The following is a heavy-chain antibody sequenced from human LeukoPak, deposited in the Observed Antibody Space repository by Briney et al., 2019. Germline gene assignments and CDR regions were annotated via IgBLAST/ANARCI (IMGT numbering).Heavy chain of an antibody. CDR3: ARVLRYFTDVGAFDI. V-gene: IGHV3-11*04. J-gene: IGHJ3*02. D-gene: IGHD3-9*01. CDR1: GFTFSDYY. Sequence: GGSLRLSCAASGFTFSDYYMSWIRQAPGKGLEWVSYISSSGSTIYYADSVKGRFTISRDNAKNSLYLQMNSLRAEDTAVYYCARVLRYFTDVGAFDIWGQGTMVTVSS. CDR2: ISSSGSTI.